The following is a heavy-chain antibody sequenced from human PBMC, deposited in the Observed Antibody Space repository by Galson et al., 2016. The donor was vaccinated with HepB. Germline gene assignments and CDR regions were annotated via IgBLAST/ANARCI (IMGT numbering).Heavy chain of an antibody. Sequence: PALVKPTQTLTLTCDVSGFSLSTSGMAVAWIRQPPGKALEWFALIYWDDDKRYRPSLKSRIPLTRDTYKNQVVLNMTNMDPADTATYYCAHYRRGWFSTGPDAFDTWGQGTMVTVSS. J-gene: IGHJ3*02. V-gene: IGHV2-5*02. CDR1: GFSLSTSGMA. CDR3: AHYRRGWFSTGPDAFDT. CDR2: IYWDDDK. D-gene: IGHD6-19*01.